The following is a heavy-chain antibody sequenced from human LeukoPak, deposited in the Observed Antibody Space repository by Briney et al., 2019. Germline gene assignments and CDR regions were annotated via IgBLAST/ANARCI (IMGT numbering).Heavy chain of an antibody. CDR1: GGTFSSYA. D-gene: IGHD3-22*01. CDR2: IIPIFGIA. V-gene: IGHV1-69*04. CDR3: ARASSPYYYDSSGYPDY. J-gene: IGHJ4*02. Sequence: SVKVSCKAPGGTFSSYAISWVRQAPGQGLEWMGRIIPIFGIANYAQKFQGRVTITADKSTSTAYMELSSLRSEDTAVYYCARASSPYYYDSSGYPDYWGQGTLVTVSS.